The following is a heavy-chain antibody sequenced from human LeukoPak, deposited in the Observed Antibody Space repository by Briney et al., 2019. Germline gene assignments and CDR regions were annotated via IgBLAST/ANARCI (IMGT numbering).Heavy chain of an antibody. CDR2: ISSSSSSI. CDR1: GFTFSSYS. V-gene: IGHV3-48*02. Sequence: PGRSLRLSCAASGFTFSSYSMNWVRQAPGKGLEWVSYISSSSSSIYYADSVKGRFTVSRDNAKNSLYLQMNSLRDEDTAVYYCARAGRHNDDYWGQGTLVTVSS. CDR3: ARAGRHNDDY. D-gene: IGHD1-1*01. J-gene: IGHJ4*02.